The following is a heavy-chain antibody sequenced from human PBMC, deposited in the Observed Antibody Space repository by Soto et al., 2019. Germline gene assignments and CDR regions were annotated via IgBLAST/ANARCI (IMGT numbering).Heavy chain of an antibody. CDR2: IYYSGST. CDR1: GGSISSYY. CDR3: ARHKMKWLVLGYFQH. D-gene: IGHD6-19*01. Sequence: TSETLSLTCTVSGGSISSYYWSWIRQPPGKGLEWIGYIYYSGSTNYNPSLKSRVTISVDTSKNQFSLKLSSVTAADTAVYYCARHKMKWLVLGYFQHWGQGTLVTVSS. J-gene: IGHJ1*01. V-gene: IGHV4-59*01.